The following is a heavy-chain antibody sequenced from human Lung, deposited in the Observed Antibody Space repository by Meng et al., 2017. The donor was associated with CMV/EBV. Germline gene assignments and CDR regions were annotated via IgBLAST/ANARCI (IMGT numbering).Heavy chain of an antibody. CDR3: VRDCSVASCYDFYYYGMDD. CDR1: GGTFNSYS. CDR2: SIPMYATV. J-gene: IGHJ6*02. V-gene: IGHV1-69*05. Sequence: SVKVSCKASGGTFNSYSISWVRQAPGQGLEWMGGSIPMYATVNYAQKFQGRVTITTDESAGTAYMELSSLRSEDTGVYYCVRDCSVASCYDFYYYGMDDXGRGXTVTVSS. D-gene: IGHD2-2*01.